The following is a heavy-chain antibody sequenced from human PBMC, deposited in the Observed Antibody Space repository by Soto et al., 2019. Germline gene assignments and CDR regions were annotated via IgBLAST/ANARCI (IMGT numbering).Heavy chain of an antibody. J-gene: IGHJ5*02. D-gene: IGHD1-26*01. V-gene: IGHV3-23*01. Sequence: EVQLLESGGGLVQPGGSLRLSCAASGFTFSSYAMSWVRQAPGKGLEWVSVISGSGGSTYYADSVKGRFTISRDNSKNTLYLQMNRLRAEDTALYCGAAGQGELRGERDGFGPWGQGTLVSVSS. CDR2: ISGSGGST. CDR1: GFTFSSYA. CDR3: AAGQGELRGERDGFGP.